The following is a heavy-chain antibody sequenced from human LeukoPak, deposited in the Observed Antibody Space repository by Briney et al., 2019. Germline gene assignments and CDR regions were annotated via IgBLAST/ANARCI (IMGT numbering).Heavy chain of an antibody. Sequence: ASVKVSCKASGGTFSSYAISWVRQAPGQGLEWMGRIIPILGIVNYAQKFQGRVTITAEKSTSTAYMELSSLRSEDTAVYYCAIILWFGELLSDYGMDVWGQGTTVTVSS. J-gene: IGHJ6*02. CDR2: IIPILGIV. CDR3: AIILWFGELLSDYGMDV. V-gene: IGHV1-69*04. CDR1: GGTFSSYA. D-gene: IGHD3-10*01.